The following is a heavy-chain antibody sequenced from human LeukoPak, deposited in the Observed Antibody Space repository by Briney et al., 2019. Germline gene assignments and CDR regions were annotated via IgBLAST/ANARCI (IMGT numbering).Heavy chain of an antibody. CDR2: IKQDGSDK. J-gene: IGHJ4*02. Sequence: GGSLRLSCAASGFTFSTYWMSWVRQAPGKGLEWVANIKQDGSDKYYVDSVKGRFTISRDNAKNSLFLQMNSLRAEDTAVYYCARVRCSSNSCFPDYWGQGTLVNGFS. V-gene: IGHV3-7*01. D-gene: IGHD2-2*01. CDR1: GFTFSTYW. CDR3: ARVRCSSNSCFPDY.